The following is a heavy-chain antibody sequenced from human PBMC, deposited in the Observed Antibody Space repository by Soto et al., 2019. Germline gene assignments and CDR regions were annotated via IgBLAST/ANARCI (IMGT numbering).Heavy chain of an antibody. CDR1: GYTFTAYY. V-gene: IGHV1-2*04. J-gene: IGHJ4*02. CDR3: VRAVGRDGSSWYSGAYDS. D-gene: IGHD6-13*01. Sequence: ASVKVSCKASGYTFTAYYIHWLRQAPGQGLERLGWINPDTGGTDYAQKFQGWVTLTRDTSKTTTYMELSSLKSDDTAVFYCVRAVGRDGSSWYSGAYDSWGQGTLVTVSS. CDR2: INPDTGGT.